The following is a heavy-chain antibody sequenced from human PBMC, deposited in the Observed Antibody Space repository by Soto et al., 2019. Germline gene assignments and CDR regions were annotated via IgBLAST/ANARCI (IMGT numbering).Heavy chain of an antibody. CDR3: ARVPTTVTTDKTYYYYYMDV. V-gene: IGHV3-53*04. J-gene: IGHJ6*03. CDR1: GGPVSSNY. Sequence: PGGSLRHSCAASGGPVSSNYMSWVRQATGKGLEWVSVIYSGGSTYYADSVKGRFTISRHNSKNTLYLQMNSLRAEDTAVYYCARVPTTVTTDKTYYYYYMDVWGKGTTVTVSS. CDR2: IYSGGST. D-gene: IGHD4-17*01.